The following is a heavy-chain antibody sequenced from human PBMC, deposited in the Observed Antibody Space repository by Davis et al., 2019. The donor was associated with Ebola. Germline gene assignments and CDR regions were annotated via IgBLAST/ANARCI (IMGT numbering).Heavy chain of an antibody. Sequence: PSETLSLTCAISGDSVSSGGWNWIRQSPSRGLEWLGRTYYSSKWYHDYAVSLKSRITINPDTSKNQFSLQLNSVTPEDTAVYYCARGWLRSGMDVWGKGTTVTVSS. J-gene: IGHJ6*04. D-gene: IGHD6-19*01. CDR3: ARGWLRSGMDV. CDR2: TYYSSKWYH. V-gene: IGHV6-1*01. CDR1: GDSVSSGG.